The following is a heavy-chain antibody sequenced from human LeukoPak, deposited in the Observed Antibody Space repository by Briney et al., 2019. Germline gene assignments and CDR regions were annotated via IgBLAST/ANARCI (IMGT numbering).Heavy chain of an antibody. V-gene: IGHV3-7*03. CDR3: ARSVPYGTTWYGRSDC. Sequence: HPGGSLRLSCEVSGFTFSSYWMSWVRQAPGKGLEWVASIKQDGSTKYYVDSVKGRFTISRDNAMNSLYLQMGSLRVEDTAIYYCARSVPYGTTWYGRSDCWGQGTQVTVSS. J-gene: IGHJ4*02. CDR1: GFTFSSYW. D-gene: IGHD6-13*01. CDR2: IKQDGSTK.